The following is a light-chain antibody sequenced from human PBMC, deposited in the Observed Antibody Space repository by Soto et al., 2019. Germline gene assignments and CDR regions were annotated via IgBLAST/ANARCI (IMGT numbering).Light chain of an antibody. CDR1: SSNFGAGYD. J-gene: IGLJ2*01. CDR2: GST. CDR3: QSYGTSLRSVV. V-gene: IGLV1-40*01. Sequence: QSVLTQPPSVSGAPGQRVTISCTGTSSNFGAGYDVQWYQQLPGAAPRLLIYGSTNRPSGVTARFSGSKSGTSASLAITGLQADDEADYYCQSYGTSLRSVVFGGGTKLTVL.